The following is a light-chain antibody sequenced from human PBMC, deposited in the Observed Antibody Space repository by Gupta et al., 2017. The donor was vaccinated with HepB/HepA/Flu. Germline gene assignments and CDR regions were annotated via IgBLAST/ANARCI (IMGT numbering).Light chain of an antibody. Sequence: AIQMTQSPSSLSAFVGDRVTLTCRASQGITNDLTWYQQKPGKAPKLLIYAASTLQSGVPSRFSSSGSATDITLTSSILPPEDFATYYCRQNYNYPRTFGQGTKVEIK. CDR3: RQNYNYPRT. J-gene: IGKJ1*01. V-gene: IGKV1-6*01. CDR2: AAS. CDR1: QGITND.